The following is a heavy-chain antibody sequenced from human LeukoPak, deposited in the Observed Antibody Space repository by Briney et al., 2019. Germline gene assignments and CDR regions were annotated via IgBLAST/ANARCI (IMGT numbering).Heavy chain of an antibody. CDR2: ISYDGSNK. CDR3: AREYCSSSSCKDMDG. J-gene: IGHJ6*02. V-gene: IGHV3-30-3*01. CDR1: GFTFSSLA. D-gene: IGHD2-2*01. Sequence: GGSLRLSCAASGFTFSSLAMHWVRQAPAKGLEWVALISYDGSNKDYAEFVKGRFTISRDNSKNTLWLQMNSRRAEDTAVYYCAREYCSSSSCKDMDGWGQGTTVTVSS.